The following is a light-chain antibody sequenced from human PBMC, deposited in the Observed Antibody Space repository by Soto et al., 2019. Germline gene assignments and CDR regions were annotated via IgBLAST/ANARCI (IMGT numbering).Light chain of an antibody. CDR2: WAS. V-gene: IGKV4-1*01. Sequence: DIVMTQSPDSLAVSLGERATINCKSSQSVLYSSNNKNYFAWYQQKPGQPPKLLIYWASTRESGVPDRFSGSESVTDFTLTISSLQAEDVAVYYCQQFYSTPPTFGQGTKVEIK. CDR3: QQFYSTPPT. CDR1: QSVLYSSNNKNY. J-gene: IGKJ1*01.